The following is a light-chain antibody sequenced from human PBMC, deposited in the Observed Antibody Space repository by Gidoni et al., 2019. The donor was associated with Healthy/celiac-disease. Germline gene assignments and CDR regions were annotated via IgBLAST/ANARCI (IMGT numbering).Light chain of an antibody. CDR2: AAS. CDR1: QGISSY. Sequence: DLQLTPSPSFLSASVGARVTITCRASQGISSYLAWYQQKPGKAPKLLIYAASTLQSGVPSRFSGSGSGTEFTLTISSLEPEDVGTYYCQQLKSYPLTFGPGTKVDIK. J-gene: IGKJ3*01. V-gene: IGKV1-9*01. CDR3: QQLKSYPLT.